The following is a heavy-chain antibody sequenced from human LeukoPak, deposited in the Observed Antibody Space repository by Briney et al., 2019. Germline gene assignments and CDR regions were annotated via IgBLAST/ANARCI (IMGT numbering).Heavy chain of an antibody. CDR3: ARPLGSGWFGPFDS. D-gene: IGHD6-19*01. CDR2: VSGSGTNS. CDR1: GFTFSAFA. Sequence: PGGSLRRSCAASGFTFSAFAINWVRQAPGKALEWVSAVSGSGTNSYYTDSVKGRFTISRDNAKNTLYLQMNSLRAEDTAVYYCARPLGSGWFGPFDSWGQGTLVTVSS. V-gene: IGHV3-23*01. J-gene: IGHJ4*02.